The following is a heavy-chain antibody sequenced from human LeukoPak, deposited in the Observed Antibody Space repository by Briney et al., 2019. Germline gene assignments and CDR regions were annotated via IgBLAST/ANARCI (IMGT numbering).Heavy chain of an antibody. D-gene: IGHD2-2*01. J-gene: IGHJ3*02. Sequence: PGGSLRLSCAASGFTFSDYYMTWIRQAPGKGLEWVSGISWNSGSIGYADSVKGRFTISRDNAKNSLYLQMNSLRAEDMALYYCAKDITRYCSSTSCSNGAFDIWGQGTMVTVSS. V-gene: IGHV3-9*03. CDR2: ISWNSGSI. CDR1: GFTFSDYY. CDR3: AKDITRYCSSTSCSNGAFDI.